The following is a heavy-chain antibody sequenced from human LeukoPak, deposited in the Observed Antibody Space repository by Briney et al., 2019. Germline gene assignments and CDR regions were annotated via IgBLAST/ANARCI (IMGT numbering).Heavy chain of an antibody. Sequence: PSETLSLTCTVSGGSISSYYWSWIRQPPGKGLEWIGYIYYSGSTNYNPSLKSRVTISVDTSKNQFSLKLSSATAADTAVYYCARLSVGLIDYWGQGTLVTVSS. CDR1: GGSISSYY. J-gene: IGHJ4*02. CDR2: IYYSGST. D-gene: IGHD1-26*01. CDR3: ARLSVGLIDY. V-gene: IGHV4-59*08.